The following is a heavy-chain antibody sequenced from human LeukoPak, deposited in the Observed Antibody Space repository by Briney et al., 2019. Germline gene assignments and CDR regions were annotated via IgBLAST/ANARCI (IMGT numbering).Heavy chain of an antibody. V-gene: IGHV3-23*01. CDR1: VFAFSNYE. Sequence: GSLRLSCTASVFAFSNYEMTWVRQAPGKGLDWVSNIGGSGANTYYADSVKGRFTISRDNSKNTLYLQMNSLRAEDTAVYFCAKEFGSGYFDYWGQGTLVTVSS. CDR3: AKEFGSGYFDY. CDR2: IGGSGANT. D-gene: IGHD2-15*01. J-gene: IGHJ4*02.